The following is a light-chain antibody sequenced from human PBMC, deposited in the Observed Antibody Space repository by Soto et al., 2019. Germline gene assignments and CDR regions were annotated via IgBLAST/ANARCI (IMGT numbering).Light chain of an antibody. Sequence: EIVLTQSPGTLSLSPGERATLSCRASQSVPRSYLAWYQQKPGQAPRLLIYGTSSRATGIPDRFSGSGSGTDLTLTISRLEPEDFAVFYCQQYGSSITCGQGTRL. CDR3: QQYGSSIT. V-gene: IGKV3-20*01. CDR2: GTS. J-gene: IGKJ5*01. CDR1: QSVPRSY.